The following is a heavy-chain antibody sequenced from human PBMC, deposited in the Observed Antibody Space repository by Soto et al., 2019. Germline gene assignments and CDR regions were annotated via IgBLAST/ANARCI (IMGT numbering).Heavy chain of an antibody. D-gene: IGHD4-17*01. J-gene: IGHJ4*02. Sequence: ASETLSLTCAVSGYSISSGYYWGWIRQPPGKGLEWIGSIYHSGSTYYNPSLKSRVTISVDTSKNQFSLKLSSVTAADTAVYYCERMEMTPGYFDYWGQGTLVTVSS. CDR3: ERMEMTPGYFDY. CDR2: IYHSGST. V-gene: IGHV4-38-2*01. CDR1: GYSISSGYY.